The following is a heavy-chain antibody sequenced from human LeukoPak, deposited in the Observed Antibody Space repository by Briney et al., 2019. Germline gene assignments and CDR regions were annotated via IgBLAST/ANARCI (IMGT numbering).Heavy chain of an antibody. CDR1: GFTFSSYS. CDR3: AKGGGTYSDWYFDL. J-gene: IGHJ2*01. CDR2: ISSSGSTI. D-gene: IGHD1-26*01. V-gene: IGHV3-48*04. Sequence: GGSLRLSCAAPGFTFSSYSMNWVRQAPGKGLEWVSYISSSGSTIYYADSVKGRFTISRDNAENSLFLQMNSLRPEDMAFYYCAKGGGTYSDWYFDLWGRGTLVTVSS.